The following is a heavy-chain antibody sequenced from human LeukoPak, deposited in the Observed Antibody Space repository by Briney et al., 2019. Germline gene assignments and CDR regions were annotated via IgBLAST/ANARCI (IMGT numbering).Heavy chain of an antibody. Sequence: GGSLRLSCAASGFTFSSYEMNWVRQATGKGLEWVSCISSSGSTIYYADSVKGRFTISRDNAKNSLSLQMNSLKVEDTAVYYCARDHNGPYTFDYWGQGTLVTVSS. CDR1: GFTFSSYE. D-gene: IGHD2-2*02. V-gene: IGHV3-48*03. J-gene: IGHJ4*02. CDR2: ISSSGSTI. CDR3: ARDHNGPYTFDY.